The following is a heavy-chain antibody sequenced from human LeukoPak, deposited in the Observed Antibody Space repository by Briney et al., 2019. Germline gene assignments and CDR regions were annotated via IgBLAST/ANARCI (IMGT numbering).Heavy chain of an antibody. D-gene: IGHD3-3*01. CDR1: GYTFSDYY. J-gene: IGHJ4*02. CDR3: ARDGTWRD. Sequence: ASVRVSCKASGYTFSDYYIHWLRQAPGQRLEWMAWMNPMSGATNYAQKFRGRVTMTRDTSISTAYMELSRLRSDDTAVYYCARDGTWRDWGQGTLVTVSS. V-gene: IGHV1-2*02. CDR2: MNPMSGAT.